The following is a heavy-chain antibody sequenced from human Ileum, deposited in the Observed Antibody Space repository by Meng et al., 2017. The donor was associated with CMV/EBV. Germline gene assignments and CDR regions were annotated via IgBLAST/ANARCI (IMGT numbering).Heavy chain of an antibody. CDR2: LYYNGDT. CDR1: GGPISSNYY. J-gene: IGHJ4*02. D-gene: IGHD2/OR15-2a*01. Sequence: QPQLLESGPGRVKPSETLSLTCTVSGGPISSNYYWGWIRQSPGKGLEWIGSLYYNGDTYYNPSLKSRVTLSVDTSKNQFSLKLNSVIAADTAVYYCAQRIYIDSYYFDSWGQGTLVTVSS. V-gene: IGHV4-39*07. CDR3: AQRIYIDSYYFDS.